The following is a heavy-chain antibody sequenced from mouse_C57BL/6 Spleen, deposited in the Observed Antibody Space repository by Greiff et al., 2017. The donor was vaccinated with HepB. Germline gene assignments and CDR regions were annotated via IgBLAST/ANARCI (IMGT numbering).Heavy chain of an antibody. Sequence: QVHVKQPGAELVKPGASVKLSCKASGYTFTSYWMHWVKQRPGQGLEWIGIIHPNSGSTNYNEKFKSKATLTVDKSSSTAYMQLSSLTSEDSAVYNCEMGNSYYYAMEYWGQGTSVTVSS. J-gene: IGHJ4*01. CDR1: GYTFTSYW. D-gene: IGHD1-1*01. CDR3: EMGNSYYYAMEY. CDR2: IHPNSGST. V-gene: IGHV1-64*01.